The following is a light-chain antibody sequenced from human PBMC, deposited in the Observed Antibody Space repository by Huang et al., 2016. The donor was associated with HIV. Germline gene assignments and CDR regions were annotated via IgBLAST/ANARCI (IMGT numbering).Light chain of an antibody. CDR1: QSILHSNGYNY. V-gene: IGKV2-28*01. Sequence: DIVMTQSPLSLPVTPGEPASISCRSSQSILHSNGYNYLDWYVQKPGQSPQLLIYMRFNRASGVPDRISGSGSGVKFTLKISRVEAEDVGVYYCMQAKQTPYTFGPGTKLEIK. CDR3: MQAKQTPYT. CDR2: MRF. J-gene: IGKJ2*01.